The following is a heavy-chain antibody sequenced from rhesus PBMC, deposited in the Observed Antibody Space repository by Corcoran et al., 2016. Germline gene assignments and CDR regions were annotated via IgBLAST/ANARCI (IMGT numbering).Heavy chain of an antibody. CDR2: IGGSSCST. J-gene: IGHJ4*01. V-gene: IGHV4-65*01. D-gene: IGHD3-34*01. Sequence: QVQLQESGPGLVKASETLSLTCAVSGGSISSRNRWSWIRQPPGKGLEWIGYIGGSSCSTYYNPSLKSRVTISADTSENQFSLKLSSVTAADTAVYYCARSGVIIQYYFDYWGQGVLVTVSS. CDR1: GGSISSRNR. CDR3: ARSGVIIQYYFDY.